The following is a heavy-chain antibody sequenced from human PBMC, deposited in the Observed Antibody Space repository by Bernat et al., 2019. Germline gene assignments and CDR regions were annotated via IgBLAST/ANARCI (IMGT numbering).Heavy chain of an antibody. CDR1: GGTFSSYA. CDR2: IIPIFGTA. D-gene: IGHD3-22*01. Sequence: QVQLVQSGAEVKKPGSSVKVSCKASGGTFSSYAISWVRQAPRQGLEWMGGIIPIFGTANYAQKFQRRVTITADKSTSTAYMELSSLRSEDTSVYYCASDHYYDSSDYYWYGMDVWGQGTTVTVSS. V-gene: IGHV1-69*06. J-gene: IGHJ6*02. CDR3: ASDHYYDSSDYYWYGMDV.